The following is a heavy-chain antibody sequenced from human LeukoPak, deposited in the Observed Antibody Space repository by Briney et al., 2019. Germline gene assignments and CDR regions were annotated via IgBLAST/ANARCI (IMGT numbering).Heavy chain of an antibody. D-gene: IGHD1-26*01. CDR1: GFTFSSYA. CDR3: AKDGARHLKIVGATHFDY. CDR2: ISGSGGST. J-gene: IGHJ4*02. V-gene: IGHV3-23*01. Sequence: GGSLRLSCAASGFTFSSYAMSWVRQAPGKGLEWVSAISGSGGSTYYADSVKGRFTISRDNSKNTLYLQMNSLRAEDTAVYYCAKDGARHLKIVGATHFDYWGQGTLVTVSS.